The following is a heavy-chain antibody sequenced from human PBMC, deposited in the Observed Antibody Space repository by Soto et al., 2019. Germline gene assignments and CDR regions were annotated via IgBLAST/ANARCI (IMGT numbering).Heavy chain of an antibody. CDR1: KCTFASYV. D-gene: IGHD3-22*01. CDR3: AREMIPMIMGGMSAMDV. J-gene: IGHJ6*02. Sequence: VQLVESGGGVVQPERSQRLSCTASKCTFASYVMHWVRQAPGEGLEWVALISFDGTNKYYADSVKGRFTISRDNSKNTMYLQMNSLRPEDTAVYYCAREMIPMIMGGMSAMDVWGQGTTVTVS. CDR2: ISFDGTNK. V-gene: IGHV3-30*04.